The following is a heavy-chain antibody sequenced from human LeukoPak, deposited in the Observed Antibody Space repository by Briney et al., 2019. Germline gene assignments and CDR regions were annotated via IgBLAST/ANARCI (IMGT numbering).Heavy chain of an antibody. CDR3: VRTYNYGNSNP. Sequence: GGSLRLSCAVSGFTFSRYWMTWVRQAPGKGLEWLANIKEDGSEQYYVDSVKGRFTISRDNAKNSLYLQMNSLRAEDTAVCYCVRTYNYGNSNPSGEGTLVTVSS. D-gene: IGHD3-22*01. V-gene: IGHV3-7*01. CDR1: GFTFSRYW. CDR2: IKEDGSEQ. J-gene: IGHJ5*02.